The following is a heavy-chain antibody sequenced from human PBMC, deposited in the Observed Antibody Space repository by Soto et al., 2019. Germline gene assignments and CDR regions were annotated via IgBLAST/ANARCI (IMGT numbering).Heavy chain of an antibody. V-gene: IGHV3-53*01. D-gene: IGHD2-15*01. CDR1: GFTVSSNY. J-gene: IGHJ3*02. Sequence: PGGSLRLSCAASGFTVSSNYMSWVRQAPGKGLEWVSVIYSGGSTYYADSVKGRFTISRDNSKNTLYLQMNSLRAEDTAVYYCARGGGVVAAHDAFDIWGQGTMVTVSS. CDR3: ARGGGVVAAHDAFDI. CDR2: IYSGGST.